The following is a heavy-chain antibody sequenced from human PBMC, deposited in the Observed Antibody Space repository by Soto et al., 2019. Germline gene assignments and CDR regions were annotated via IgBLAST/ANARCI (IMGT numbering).Heavy chain of an antibody. V-gene: IGHV4-59*07. CDR1: GGSISSYY. CDR3: ARASPGTTFDY. CDR2: IYYSVSP. J-gene: IGHJ4*02. D-gene: IGHD1-7*01. Sequence: SDTLSLTCTVSGGSISSYYWSWTRQPPGKGLEWIGYIYYSVSPNYNPSLKSRVTISVDTSKIQFSLKLSSVTAADTAVYYCARASPGTTFDYWGQGTLVTVS.